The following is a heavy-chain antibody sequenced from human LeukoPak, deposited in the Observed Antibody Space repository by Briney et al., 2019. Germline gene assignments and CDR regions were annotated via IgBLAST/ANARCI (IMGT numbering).Heavy chain of an antibody. CDR2: IYYSGST. Sequence: KPSETLSLTCTVSGGSISSSSYYWGWIRQPPGKGLEWIGSIYYSGSTYYNPSLKSRVTISVDTSKNQFSLKLSSVTAADTAVYYCARIGGVRRSMDFDPWGQGTLVTVSS. J-gene: IGHJ5*02. CDR3: ARIGGVRRSMDFDP. CDR1: GGSISSSSYY. V-gene: IGHV4-39*07. D-gene: IGHD2/OR15-2a*01.